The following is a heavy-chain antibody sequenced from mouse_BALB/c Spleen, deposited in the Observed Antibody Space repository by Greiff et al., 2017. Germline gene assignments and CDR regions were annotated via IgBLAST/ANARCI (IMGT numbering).Heavy chain of an antibody. Sequence: VQLQQSGPELVKPGASVKISCKASGYTFTDYNMHWVKQSHGKSLEWIGYIYPYNGGTGYNQKFKSKATLTVDKSSSTAYMQLSSLTSEDSAVYYCASGHYYGSSYRAYWGQGTLVTVSA. V-gene: IGHV1S29*02. CDR1: GYTFTDYN. J-gene: IGHJ3*01. CDR2: IYPYNGGT. D-gene: IGHD1-1*01. CDR3: ASGHYYGSSYRAY.